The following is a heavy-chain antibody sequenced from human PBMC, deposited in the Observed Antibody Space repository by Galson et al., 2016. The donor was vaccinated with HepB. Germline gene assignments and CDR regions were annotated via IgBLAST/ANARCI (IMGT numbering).Heavy chain of an antibody. D-gene: IGHD6-19*01. CDR1: GFAFSSYS. V-gene: IGHV3-30-3*01. CDR3: TRDGGEAGADSSKGMDV. CDR2: ISYDGAGK. Sequence: SLRLSCAASGFAFSSYSMYWVRQAPGKGLEWVAVISYDGAGKYYADSVRGRSTLSRDNSKNTLSLQMNCLRVEDTAVYYCTRDGGEAGADSSKGMDVWGQGTTVIVSS. J-gene: IGHJ6*02.